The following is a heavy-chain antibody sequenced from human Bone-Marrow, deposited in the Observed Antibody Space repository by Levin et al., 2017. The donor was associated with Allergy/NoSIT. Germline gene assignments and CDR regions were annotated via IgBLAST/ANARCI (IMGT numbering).Heavy chain of an antibody. CDR1: GVSINNHY. CDR3: ATSTVTTEFDY. V-gene: IGHV4-4*07. D-gene: IGHD4-17*01. Sequence: GSLRLSCTVSGVSINNHYWSWNRQPARKGLEWIGRISPSGSTNYNPSLRSRVTMSADRSKSQFSLKVSSVTAADTAVYYCATSTVTTEFDYWGQGSLVTVSS. CDR2: ISPSGST. J-gene: IGHJ4*02.